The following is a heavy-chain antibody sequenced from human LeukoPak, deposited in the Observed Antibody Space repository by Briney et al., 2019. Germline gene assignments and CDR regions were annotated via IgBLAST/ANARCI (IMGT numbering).Heavy chain of an antibody. D-gene: IGHD6-19*01. CDR1: GGSISSGSYS. CDR2: IYHSGST. V-gene: IGHV4-30-2*01. CDR3: ARHGQEKWLVPHFDY. Sequence: PSQTLSLTCAVSGGSISSGSYSWSWIRQPPGKGLEWIGYIYHSGSTYYNPSLKSRVTISVDRSKNQFSLKLSSVTAADTAVYYCARHGQEKWLVPHFDYWGQGTLVTVSS. J-gene: IGHJ4*02.